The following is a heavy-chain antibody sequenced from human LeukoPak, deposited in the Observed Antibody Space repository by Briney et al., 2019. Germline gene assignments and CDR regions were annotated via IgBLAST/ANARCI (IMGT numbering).Heavy chain of an antibody. V-gene: IGHV4-34*01. J-gene: IGHJ5*02. CDR2: INHSGST. CDR3: AREPLRVPAAIGGRFDP. Sequence: SETLSLTCAVYGGSFSGYYWSWIRQPPAKGREWIGEINHSGSTNYNPSLKSRVTISVDTSKNQFSLKLSSVTAADTAVYYCAREPLRVPAAIGGRFDPWGQGTLVTVSS. CDR1: GGSFSGYY. D-gene: IGHD2-2*02.